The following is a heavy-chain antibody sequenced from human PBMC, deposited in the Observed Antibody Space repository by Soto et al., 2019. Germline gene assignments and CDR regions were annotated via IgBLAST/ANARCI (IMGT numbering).Heavy chain of an antibody. CDR2: ISSSSSYI. CDR3: ARDHLSNAFDI. V-gene: IGHV3-21*01. Sequence: GGSLRLSCAVSGFTFNSYSTNWVRQAPGKGLEWVSSISSSSSYIFYADSVKGRSTISRDNAKNSLYLQMNSLRAEDTAVYYCARDHLSNAFDIWGQGTMVTVSS. CDR1: GFTFNSYS. J-gene: IGHJ3*02.